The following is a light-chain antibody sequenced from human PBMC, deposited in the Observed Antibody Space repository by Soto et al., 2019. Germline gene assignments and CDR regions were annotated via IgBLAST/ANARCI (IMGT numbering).Light chain of an antibody. J-gene: IGLJ3*02. CDR1: SSNIGSNY. Sequence: QTVVTQPPSASGTPGQRVTISCSGSSSNIGSNYVYWYQQLPGTAPKLLIYSNNQRPSGVPDRFSGSKSGTSASLAISGLRSEDEADYYCAAWDDSLSGRVFGGATKVTVL. CDR3: AAWDDSLSGRV. V-gene: IGLV1-47*02. CDR2: SNN.